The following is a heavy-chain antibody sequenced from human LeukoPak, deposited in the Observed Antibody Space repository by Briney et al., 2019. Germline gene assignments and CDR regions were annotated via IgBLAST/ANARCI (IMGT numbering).Heavy chain of an antibody. V-gene: IGHV3-33*01. D-gene: IGHD3-10*01. J-gene: IGHJ3*02. Sequence: GRSLRLSCAASGFTFSSYGMHWVRQAPGKGLEWVAVIWYDGSNKYYADSVKGRFTISRDNSKNTLYLQMGSLRAEDMAVYYCARAGSVDAFDIWGQGTMVTVSS. CDR3: ARAGSVDAFDI. CDR2: IWYDGSNK. CDR1: GFTFSSYG.